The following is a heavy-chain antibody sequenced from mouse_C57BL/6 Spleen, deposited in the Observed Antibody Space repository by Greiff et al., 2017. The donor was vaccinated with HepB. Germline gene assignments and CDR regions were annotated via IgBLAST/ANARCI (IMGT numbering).Heavy chain of an antibody. J-gene: IGHJ2*01. V-gene: IGHV1-15*01. CDR3: TRITTVVATDY. Sequence: VQLQQSGAELVRPGASVTLSCKASGYTFTDYEMHWVKQTPVHGLEWIGAIDPETGGTAYNQKFKGKAILTADKSSSTAYMELRSLTSEDSAVYSCTRITTVVATDYWGQGTTLTVSS. CDR1: GYTFTDYE. CDR2: IDPETGGT. D-gene: IGHD1-1*01.